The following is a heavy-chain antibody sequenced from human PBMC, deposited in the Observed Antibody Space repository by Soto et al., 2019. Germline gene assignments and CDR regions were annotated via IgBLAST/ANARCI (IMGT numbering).Heavy chain of an antibody. V-gene: IGHV1-69*01. CDR3: ARDHPGYYDSSGYPTDY. CDR1: GGTISSYA. J-gene: IGHJ4*02. CDR2: IIPIFGTA. Sequence: QVQLVQSVAEVKKPGSSVKVSCKASGGTISSYAISWVRQAPGQGLEWMGGIIPIFGTANYAQKFQGRVTITADESTSTAYMELSSLRSEDTAVYYCARDHPGYYDSSGYPTDYWGQGTLVTVSS. D-gene: IGHD3-22*01.